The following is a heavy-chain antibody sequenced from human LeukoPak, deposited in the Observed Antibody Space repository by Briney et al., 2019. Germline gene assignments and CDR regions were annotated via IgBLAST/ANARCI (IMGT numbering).Heavy chain of an antibody. D-gene: IGHD6-6*01. CDR3: ARHGQLARGDY. CDR1: GYSISSGYY. V-gene: IGHV4-38-2*02. J-gene: IGHJ4*02. Sequence: SETLSLTCTVSGYSISSGYYWGWIRQPPGKGLEWIGSIYHSGSTYYNPSLKSRVTISVDTSKNQFSLKLSSVTAADTAVYYCARHGQLARGDYWGQGTLVTVSS. CDR2: IYHSGST.